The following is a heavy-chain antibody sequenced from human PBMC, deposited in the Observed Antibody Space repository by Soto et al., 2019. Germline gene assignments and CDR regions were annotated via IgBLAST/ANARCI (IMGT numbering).Heavy chain of an antibody. Sequence: GALRLSCAASGFTFSSYAMSWVRQAPGKGLEWVSAISGSGGGTYYADSAKGRFTISRDNSKNTLYLQMNSLRAEDTAVYYCAKGSKYYYDSSGYYLDWGQGTLVTVSS. D-gene: IGHD3-22*01. CDR1: GFTFSSYA. V-gene: IGHV3-23*01. CDR2: ISGSGGGT. J-gene: IGHJ4*02. CDR3: AKGSKYYYDSSGYYLD.